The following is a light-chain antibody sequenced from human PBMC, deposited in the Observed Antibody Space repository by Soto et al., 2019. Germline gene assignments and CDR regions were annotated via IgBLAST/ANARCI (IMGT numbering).Light chain of an antibody. CDR2: AAS. J-gene: IGKJ1*01. CDR1: KGISNY. CDR3: QQYSSYPWT. Sequence: RMTKSPSSLSASPGDRVTIICGAGKGISNYLVWYQQKPGKTPKVLIHAASTLQSGVSSRFSGSGSGTDFTLTIGSLQSEDFATYYCQQYSSYPWTFGQGTKVEV. V-gene: IGKV1-8*01.